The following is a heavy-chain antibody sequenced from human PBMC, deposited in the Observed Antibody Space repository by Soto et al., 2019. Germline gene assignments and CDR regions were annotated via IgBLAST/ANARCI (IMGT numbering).Heavy chain of an antibody. J-gene: IGHJ5*02. CDR3: ARDAALKWFDP. CDR2: VYYSGST. Sequence: QVQLQESGPRLVKPSQTLSLTCTVSGGSTSSGGYYWSWIRQYPGKGLEWIGFVYYSGSTYYNPSLKTQVIISVDTSKKQFSLKLSSVTAADTAVYYCARDAALKWFDPWGQGTLVTVSS. CDR1: GGSTSSGGYY. D-gene: IGHD2-15*01. V-gene: IGHV4-31*01.